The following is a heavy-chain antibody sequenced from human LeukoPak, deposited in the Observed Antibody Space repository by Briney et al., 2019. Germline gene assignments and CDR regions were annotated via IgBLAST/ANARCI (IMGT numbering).Heavy chain of an antibody. V-gene: IGHV1-18*01. CDR3: ARVRSGSGDVGDV. CDR2: ISPKTGST. CDR1: GYIFTNYG. D-gene: IGHD1-26*01. Sequence: GASVKVSCKSSGYIFTNYGFNWVRQAPGQGLEWMGWISPKTGSTNYALKHQGRLTLTTDASTNTAYMDVRRLTSDDTAIYYCARVRSGSGDVGDVWGQGTLVTVSS. J-gene: IGHJ4*02.